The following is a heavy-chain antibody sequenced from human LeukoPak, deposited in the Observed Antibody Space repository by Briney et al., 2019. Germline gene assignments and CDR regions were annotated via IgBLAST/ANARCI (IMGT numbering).Heavy chain of an antibody. CDR2: MNPNSGNT. Sequence: ASVKVSCKASGYTFTSYDINWVRQATGQGLEWMGWMNPNSGNTGYAQKFQGRVTMTRNTSISTAYMELSSLRSEDTAVYYCARGLRGVPAASTFPQSGRSNWFDPWGQGTLVTVSS. CDR1: GYTFTSYD. D-gene: IGHD2-2*01. CDR3: ARGLRGVPAASTFPQSGRSNWFDP. V-gene: IGHV1-8*01. J-gene: IGHJ5*02.